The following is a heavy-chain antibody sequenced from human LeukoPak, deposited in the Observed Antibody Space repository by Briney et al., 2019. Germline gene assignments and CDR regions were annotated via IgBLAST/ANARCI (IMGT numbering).Heavy chain of an antibody. J-gene: IGHJ4*02. CDR2: ISGNGGTT. D-gene: IGHD1-7*01. CDR1: GFAFSSYA. CDR3: VMALPGTARVE. V-gene: IGHV3-64D*06. Sequence: GGSLRLSCSASGFAFSSYAMHWVRQAPGKGLEYVSAISGNGGTTYYADSVKGRFSISRDNSKNTLFLQLSNLTSEDTAVYYCVMALPGTARVEWGQGTLVTVSS.